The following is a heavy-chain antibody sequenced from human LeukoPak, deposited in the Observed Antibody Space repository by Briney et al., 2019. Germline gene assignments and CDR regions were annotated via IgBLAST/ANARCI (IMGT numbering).Heavy chain of an antibody. CDR3: AKDGPLYSSGWYVDY. J-gene: IGHJ4*02. CDR1: GFTFSTYG. CDR2: VRYDGSNK. Sequence: PGGSLRLSCAASGFTFSTYGMHWVRQAPGKGLEGVAFVRYDGSNKYYADSVKGQFTISRDNSENTLYLQMNSLRTEDTAVYYCAKDGPLYSSGWYVDYWGQGALVTVSS. D-gene: IGHD6-19*01. V-gene: IGHV3-30*02.